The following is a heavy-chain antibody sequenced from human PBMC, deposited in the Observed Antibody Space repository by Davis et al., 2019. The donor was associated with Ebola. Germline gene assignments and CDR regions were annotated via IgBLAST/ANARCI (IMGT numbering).Heavy chain of an antibody. V-gene: IGHV3-21*01. Sequence: GGSLRLSCAASGFTFSSYSMNWVRQAPGKGLEWVSSISSSSSYIYYADSVKGRFTISRDNAKNSLYLQMNSLRAEDTAVYYCASGDGRGSSYDMDVWGQGTTVTVSS. J-gene: IGHJ6*02. D-gene: IGHD5-12*01. CDR3: ASGDGRGSSYDMDV. CDR2: ISSSSSYI. CDR1: GFTFSSYS.